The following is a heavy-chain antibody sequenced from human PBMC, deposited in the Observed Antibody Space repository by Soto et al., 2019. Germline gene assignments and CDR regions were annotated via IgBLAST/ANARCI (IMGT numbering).Heavy chain of an antibody. CDR3: ARDVYNNGSNWPIP. J-gene: IGHJ5*02. CDR2: ISTYNGNT. CDR1: GYSFSNSG. D-gene: IGHD1-26*01. Sequence: QVELVQSGPEVKKPGASVKVSCKASGYSFSNSGFSWMRQAPGQGLEWMGWISTYNGNTNYAQKFQARVPMTRDTSSTTDFMESTIPRSDDTAVYYCARDVYNNGSNWPIPWGQGTLVTVT. V-gene: IGHV1-18*01.